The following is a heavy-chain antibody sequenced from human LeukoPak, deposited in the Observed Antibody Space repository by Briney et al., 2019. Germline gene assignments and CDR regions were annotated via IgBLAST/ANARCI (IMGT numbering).Heavy chain of an antibody. CDR3: ARESYYYGSGSYNYYGMDV. J-gene: IGHJ6*02. D-gene: IGHD3-10*01. Sequence: PGGSLRLSCAASGFTFSSYSMNWVRQAPGKGLEWVSYISSSSSTIYYADSVKGRFTISRDNAKNSLYLQMNSLRAEDTAVYDCARESYYYGSGSYNYYGMDVWGQGTTVTVSS. V-gene: IGHV3-48*01. CDR1: GFTFSSYS. CDR2: ISSSSSTI.